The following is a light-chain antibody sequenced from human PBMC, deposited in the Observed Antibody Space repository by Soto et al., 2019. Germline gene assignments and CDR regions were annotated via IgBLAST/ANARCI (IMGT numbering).Light chain of an antibody. CDR1: SSDVGGYNY. V-gene: IGLV2-14*01. CDR2: DVS. J-gene: IGLJ1*01. Sequence: QSALTQPASVSGSPGQSITISCTGTSSDVGGYNYVSWYQQHPGKAPKLMIYDVSNRPSGVSNRFSGSMSGNTASLTISGLQAEDEADYDCSSYTSSSLYVFGTGTKLTV. CDR3: SSYTSSSLYV.